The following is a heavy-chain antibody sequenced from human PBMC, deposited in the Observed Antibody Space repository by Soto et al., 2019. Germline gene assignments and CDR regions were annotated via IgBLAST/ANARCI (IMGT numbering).Heavy chain of an antibody. D-gene: IGHD3-3*01. V-gene: IGHV1-18*01. CDR1: GYTFTSYG. CDR2: ISAYNGNT. J-gene: IGHJ4*02. Sequence: GASVKVSCKASGYTFTSYGISWVRQAPGQGLEWMGWISAYNGNTNYAQKLQGRVTMTTDTSTSTAYMELRSLRSDDTAVYYCARDAISRRFLEWLLFGYWGQGTMVTVSS. CDR3: ARDAISRRFLEWLLFGY.